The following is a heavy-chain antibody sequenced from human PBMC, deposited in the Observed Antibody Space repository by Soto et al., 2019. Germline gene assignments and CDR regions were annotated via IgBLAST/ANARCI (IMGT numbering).Heavy chain of an antibody. CDR1: GFPFSSYG. CDR3: VKNTNNGMDV. D-gene: IGHD2-8*01. J-gene: IGHJ6*02. Sequence: GGSLRLSCSASGFPFSSYGVHGVRPAPGKGLEWVAVISYDGSNKYYADSVKGRFTISRDNSKNTLYLQMNSLRAEDTAVYYCVKNTNNGMDVWGQGTTVTVSS. CDR2: ISYDGSNK. V-gene: IGHV3-30*18.